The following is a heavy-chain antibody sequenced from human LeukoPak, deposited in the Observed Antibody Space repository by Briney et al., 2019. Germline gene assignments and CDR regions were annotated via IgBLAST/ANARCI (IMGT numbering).Heavy chain of an antibody. CDR1: GFTFDDYA. D-gene: IGHD3-22*01. J-gene: IGHJ5*02. CDR3: AKGDSSGYYYVRSWFDP. V-gene: IGHV3-9*01. Sequence: AGGSLRLSCAASGFTFDDYAMHWVRQAPGKGLEWVSGISWNSGSIGYAHSVKGRFTISRDNSKNTLYLQMNSLRAEDTAVYYCAKGDSSGYYYVRSWFDPWGQGTLVTVSS. CDR2: ISWNSGSI.